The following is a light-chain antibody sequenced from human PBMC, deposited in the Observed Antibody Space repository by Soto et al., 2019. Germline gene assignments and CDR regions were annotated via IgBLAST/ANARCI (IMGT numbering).Light chain of an antibody. CDR1: QSIASSY. J-gene: IGKJ4*01. CDR3: QPFSRPPLT. CDR2: RTF. Sequence: EIVLTQSPGTLSLSPGERATLSCRASQSIASSYLAWYQQKPGQPPRLLLYRTFNRATGIPDRFSASGSGTDCTLTISRLEPEAFAVYFCQPFSRPPLTFGGGTKVEI. V-gene: IGKV3-20*01.